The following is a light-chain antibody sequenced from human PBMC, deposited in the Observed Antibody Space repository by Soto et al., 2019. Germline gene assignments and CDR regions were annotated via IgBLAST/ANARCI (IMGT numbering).Light chain of an antibody. CDR3: SSYSSSSTVV. J-gene: IGLJ1*01. CDR2: DVT. V-gene: IGLV2-14*01. CDR1: SSDIGGYNY. Sequence: QSVLIQPASVSGSPGQSITISCTGTSSDIGGYNYVSWYQQPPGKAPKLMIYDVTTLPSGVSDRFSGSKSGNTASLTISGLQAEDEADYYCSSYSSSSTVVFGSGTKVTVL.